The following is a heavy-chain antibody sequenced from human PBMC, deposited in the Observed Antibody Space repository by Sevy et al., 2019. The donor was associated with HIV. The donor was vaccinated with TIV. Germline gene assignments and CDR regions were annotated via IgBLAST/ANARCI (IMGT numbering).Heavy chain of an antibody. D-gene: IGHD3-10*01. CDR2: ISTGGGFT. J-gene: IGHJ4*02. Sequence: GGSLRLSCATSGFTFNSYAMSWVRQAPGKGLEWVSTISTGGGFTYYADSVKGRFSISRDNFNNALFLQMNSLRADDTAMYYCAKDFLRRNYYGTQFDFWGQGTVVTVSS. V-gene: IGHV3-23*01. CDR3: AKDFLRRNYYGTQFDF. CDR1: GFTFNSYA.